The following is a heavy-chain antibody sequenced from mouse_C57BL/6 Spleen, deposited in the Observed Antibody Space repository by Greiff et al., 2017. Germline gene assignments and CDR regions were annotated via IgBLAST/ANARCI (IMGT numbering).Heavy chain of an antibody. V-gene: IGHV5-9-1*02. CDR1: GFTFSSYA. CDR3: PKEGGFYYGSSPAWFAY. CDR2: ISSGGDYI. J-gene: IGHJ3*01. D-gene: IGHD1-1*01. Sequence: EVQVVESGEGLVKPGGSLKLSCAASGFTFSSYAMSWVRQTPEKRLEWVAYISSGGDYIYYADTVKGRFTISRDNARNTLYLQMSSLKSEDTAMYFCPKEGGFYYGSSPAWFAYWGQGTLVTVSA.